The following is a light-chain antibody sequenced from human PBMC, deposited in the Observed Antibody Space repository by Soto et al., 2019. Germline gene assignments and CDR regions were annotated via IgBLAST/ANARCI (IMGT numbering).Light chain of an antibody. J-gene: IGKJ1*01. Sequence: EIVLTQSPVTLSLSPGERATLSCRASQSVRTYLAWYQVKPGQAPRLLIYGASSRATGIPDRFSGSGSGTDFTLTISRLEPEDFAVYYCQQFWTFGQGTKVDIK. V-gene: IGKV3-20*01. CDR3: QQFWT. CDR1: QSVRTY. CDR2: GAS.